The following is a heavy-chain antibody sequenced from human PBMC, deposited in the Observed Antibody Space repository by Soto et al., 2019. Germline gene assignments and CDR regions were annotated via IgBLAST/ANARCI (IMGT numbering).Heavy chain of an antibody. D-gene: IGHD1-26*01. V-gene: IGHV3-23*01. CDR3: AILGGTYYAFDF. Sequence: PGGSLRLSCAVSGFTINSHAMGWVHQAPGKGLEWVSAIGPRGRDTYYAASVKGRFTISRDNSKNTVSLQMNSLRAEDTAVYYCAILGGTYYAFDFWGQGTLVTVSS. J-gene: IGHJ3*01. CDR2: IGPRGRDT. CDR1: GFTINSHA.